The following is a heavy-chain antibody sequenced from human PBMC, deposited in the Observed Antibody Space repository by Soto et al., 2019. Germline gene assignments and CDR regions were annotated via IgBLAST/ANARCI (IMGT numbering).Heavy chain of an antibody. J-gene: IGHJ4*02. V-gene: IGHV1-2*04. Sequence: ASVTVSCKASGYTFTGYYMHWVRQAPGQGLEWMGWINPNSGGTNYAQKFQGWVTMTRDTSISTAYMELSRLRSDDTAVYYCARADSGTQPPDYWGQGTLVTVSS. D-gene: IGHD1-26*01. CDR1: GYTFTGYY. CDR2: INPNSGGT. CDR3: ARADSGTQPPDY.